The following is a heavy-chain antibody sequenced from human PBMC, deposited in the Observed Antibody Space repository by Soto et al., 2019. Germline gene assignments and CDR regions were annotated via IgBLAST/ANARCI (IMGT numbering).Heavy chain of an antibody. V-gene: IGHV4-4*07. Sequence: SGTQSHTCTVSDGYMNNYLWSSIRQTAGKGLEWIGRVYSSGTTDYNPSLNSRATLSVETSKNQFSLKLSSVTAADTAVYYCARDIGSYAYGEGYWGQGIQVTVSS. D-gene: IGHD3-10*01. CDR1: DGYMNNYL. CDR2: VYSSGTT. J-gene: IGHJ4*02. CDR3: ARDIGSYAYGEGY.